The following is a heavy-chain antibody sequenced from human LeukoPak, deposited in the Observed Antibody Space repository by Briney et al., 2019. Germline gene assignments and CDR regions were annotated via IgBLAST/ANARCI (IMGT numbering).Heavy chain of an antibody. V-gene: IGHV4-59*01. J-gene: IGHJ4*02. CDR2: GTT. Sequence: GTTNYNPSLKSRVTISVDTSKNQFSLKLSSVTAADTAVYYCARVRPPDGSGSYWYYFDYWGQGTLVTVSS. CDR3: ARVRPPDGSGSYWYYFDY. D-gene: IGHD3-10*01.